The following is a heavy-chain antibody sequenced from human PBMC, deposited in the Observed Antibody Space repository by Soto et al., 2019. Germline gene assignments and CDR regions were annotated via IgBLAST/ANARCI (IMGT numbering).Heavy chain of an antibody. J-gene: IGHJ4*02. CDR3: VRGGGVGPTWGYY. V-gene: IGHV3-48*02. CDR1: GYTFRGYG. Sequence: EVQVVASGGGLVQPGGSLRLSCEGFGYTFRGYGMIWVRQAPGKGLECVSYISSYEGIVNYADSVQGRFTISRDSAKNSLFLQMNSLRDEATAVYYCVRGGGVGPTWGYYWGQGAEVTVSS. D-gene: IGHD1-26*01. CDR2: ISSYEGIV.